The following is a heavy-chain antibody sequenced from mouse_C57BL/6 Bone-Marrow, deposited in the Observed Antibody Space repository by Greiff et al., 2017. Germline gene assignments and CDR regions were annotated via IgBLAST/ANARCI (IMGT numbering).Heavy chain of an antibody. Sequence: QVKLQQPGAELVKPGASVKLSCKASGYTFTSYWMHWVTQSPGQGSEWIGMIHPNSGSTIYIEKFMSKATLTVDKSSSTAYRQLNSQTSEDSAVYYCERLLTVRADWGQGTLVTVSA. J-gene: IGHJ3*01. D-gene: IGHD4-1*01. CDR2: IHPNSGST. CDR3: ERLLTVRAD. CDR1: GYTFTSYW. V-gene: IGHV1-64*01.